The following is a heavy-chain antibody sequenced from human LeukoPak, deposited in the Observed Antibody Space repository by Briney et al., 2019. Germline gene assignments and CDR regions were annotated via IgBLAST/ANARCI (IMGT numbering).Heavy chain of an antibody. J-gene: IGHJ5*02. D-gene: IGHD1-7*01. Sequence: ASVKVSCKASGYTFTSYGISWVRQAPGQGLEWMGWISAYNGNTNYAQKLQGRVTMTTDTSTTTAYMELTSLESDDTAVYYCAKKEGGNYFDPRGQGTLVTVSS. CDR3: AKKEGGNYFDP. CDR1: GYTFTSYG. V-gene: IGHV1-18*01. CDR2: ISAYNGNT.